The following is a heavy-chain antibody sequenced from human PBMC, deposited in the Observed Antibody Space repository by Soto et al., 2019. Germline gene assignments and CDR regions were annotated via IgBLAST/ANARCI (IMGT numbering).Heavy chain of an antibody. V-gene: IGHV4-59*08. CDR2: MYNSGST. CDR3: ASMGYHYGSGSYPLDY. D-gene: IGHD3-10*01. Sequence: WTWIRQPPGKGLEWIGFMYNSGSTHYNPSLKSRVTISLDTSKNQFSLNLRSVTAADTAVYYCASMGYHYGSGSYPLDYWGHGTLVTVSS. J-gene: IGHJ4*01.